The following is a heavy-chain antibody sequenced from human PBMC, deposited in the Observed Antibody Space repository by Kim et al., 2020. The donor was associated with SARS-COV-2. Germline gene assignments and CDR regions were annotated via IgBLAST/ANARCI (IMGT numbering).Heavy chain of an antibody. V-gene: IGHV3-30*04. J-gene: IGHJ4*02. CDR1: GFTFSSYA. D-gene: IGHD3-10*01. CDR3: AREGYASGTMGDFDY. Sequence: GGSLRLSCLASGFTFSSYAMSWIRQAPGKGPEWVAVTSFDGSIIYYADSVKGRFTISRANSRNTLYLDMDSLSAQDTAIYYCAREGYASGTMGDFDYWGQGTLVTVSS. CDR2: TSFDGSII.